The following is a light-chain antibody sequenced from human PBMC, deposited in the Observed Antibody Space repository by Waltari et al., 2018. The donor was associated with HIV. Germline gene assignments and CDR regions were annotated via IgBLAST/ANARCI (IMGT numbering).Light chain of an antibody. CDR2: EAT. J-gene: IGLJ2*01. CDR3: SSYAGSNELV. CDR1: SSDVGGYDY. V-gene: IGLV2-8*01. Sequence: QSALTQPLSASGSPAQSVTISCTGTSSDVGGYDYVSWYQQPPAQAPQLILYEATTRPSGVPDRFSGSKSGSTASLTVSELEAEDEADYYCSSYAGSNELVFGGGTKLTVL.